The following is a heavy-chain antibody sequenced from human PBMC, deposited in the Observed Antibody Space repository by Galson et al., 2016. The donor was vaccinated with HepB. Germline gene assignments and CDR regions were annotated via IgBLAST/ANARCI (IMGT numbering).Heavy chain of an antibody. D-gene: IGHD3-10*01. CDR2: IIPVFRTV. CDR1: GGTLRSHG. J-gene: IGHJ4*02. Sequence: SVKVSCKASGGTLRSHGISWVRQAPGQGLEWMGGIIPVFRTVNYAQIFQGRVTITADESTSTAYMELTNLRSDDTAVYYCARGLPGVPPASYFDHWGQGTLVTVSS. CDR3: ARGLPGVPPASYFDH. V-gene: IGHV1-69*13.